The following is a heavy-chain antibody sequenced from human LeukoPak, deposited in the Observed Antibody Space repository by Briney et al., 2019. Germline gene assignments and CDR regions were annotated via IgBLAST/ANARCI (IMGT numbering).Heavy chain of an antibody. CDR1: GGSISSYYW. Sequence: TLSLTCTVSGGSISSYYWSWIRQPPGEALEWLALIYWDDDKRYSPSLKSRLTITKDTSKNQVVLTMTNMDPVDTATYYCAHTPVGDSDYWYFDLWGRGTLVTVSS. D-gene: IGHD3-3*01. V-gene: IGHV2-5*08. CDR2: IYWDDDK. CDR3: AHTPVGDSDYWYFDL. J-gene: IGHJ2*01.